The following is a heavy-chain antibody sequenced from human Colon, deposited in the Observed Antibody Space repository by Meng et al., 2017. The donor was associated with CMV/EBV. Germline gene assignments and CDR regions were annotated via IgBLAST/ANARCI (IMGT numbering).Heavy chain of an antibody. D-gene: IGHD1-26*01. CDR2: IRYHGNDQ. J-gene: IGHJ3*02. CDR3: AKGSGSYSAFDI. V-gene: IGHV3-30*02. Sequence: GESLKISCAASGFLFRNDGMHWVRQAPGKGLEWVTFIRYHGNDQYYADSVKGRFTISRDNSKNTLYLQMNSLRAEDTAVYYCAKGSGSYSAFDIWGQGTMVTVSS. CDR1: GFLFRNDG.